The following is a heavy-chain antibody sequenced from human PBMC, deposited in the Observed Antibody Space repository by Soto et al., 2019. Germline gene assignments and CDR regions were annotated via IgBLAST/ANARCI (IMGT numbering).Heavy chain of an antibody. Sequence: SGTLSLTCAVSRGSISMSNWWTWIRQSPGKGLEWIGEISEWGTTNYKPSLKSRLTISVDKSNNHLSLNLTSVTAADTAIYYCAKGRNYFDPWGQGILVTVSS. CDR2: ISEWGTT. D-gene: IGHD1-7*01. CDR3: AKGRNYFDP. V-gene: IGHV4-4*02. J-gene: IGHJ5*02. CDR1: RGSISMSNW.